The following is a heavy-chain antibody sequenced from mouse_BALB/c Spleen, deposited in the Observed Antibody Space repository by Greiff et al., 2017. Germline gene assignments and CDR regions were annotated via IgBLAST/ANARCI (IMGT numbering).Heavy chain of an antibody. CDR1: GYSITSDYA. Sequence: EVQLVESGPGLVKPSQSLSLTCTVTGYSITSDYAWNWIRQFPGNKLEWMGYISYSGSTSYNPSLKSRISITRDTSKNQFFLQLNSVTTEDTATYYCAREELAYAMDYWGQGTSVTVSS. CDR3: AREELAYAMDY. V-gene: IGHV3-2*02. CDR2: ISYSGST. D-gene: IGHD4-1*01. J-gene: IGHJ4*01.